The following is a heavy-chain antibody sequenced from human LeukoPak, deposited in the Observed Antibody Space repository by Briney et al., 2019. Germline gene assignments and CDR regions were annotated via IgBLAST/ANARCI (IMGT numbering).Heavy chain of an antibody. V-gene: IGHV4-59*01. CDR2: IYYSGST. D-gene: IGHD5-18*01. Sequence: SETLSLTCTVSGDSISSYYWSWIRQPPGKGLEWIGYIYYSGSTNYSPSLKSRVSISVDTSKNQFSLRLSSVTAADTAVYYCARSRLYSYGPWDYWGQGTLVTVSS. CDR3: ARSRLYSYGPWDY. J-gene: IGHJ4*02. CDR1: GDSISSYY.